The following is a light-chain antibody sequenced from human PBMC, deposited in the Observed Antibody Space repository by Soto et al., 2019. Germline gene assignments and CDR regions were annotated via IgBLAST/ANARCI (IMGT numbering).Light chain of an antibody. CDR1: QNIKVN. Sequence: IVVTQPATLSVSPGERATLSCRASQNIKVNVAWYQQRPGQAPRLLIYGASTRATGVPARFSGSGSGTEFTLTIISLQSEDFAVYYCQPSNNLYTFGQGTKLDMK. CDR2: GAS. J-gene: IGKJ2*01. V-gene: IGKV3-15*01. CDR3: QPSNNLYT.